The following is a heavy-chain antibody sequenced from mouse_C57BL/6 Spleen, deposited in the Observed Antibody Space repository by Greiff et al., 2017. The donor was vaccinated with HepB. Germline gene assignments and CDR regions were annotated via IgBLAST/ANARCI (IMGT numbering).Heavy chain of an antibody. CDR3: ARGKDYGYFDY. Sequence: QVQLQQPGAELVKPGASVKLSCKASGYTFTSYWMHWVKQRPGQGLEWIGMIHPNSGSTNYNEKFKSKATLPVDKSSSTAYMQLSSLTSEDSAVYYCARGKDYGYFDYWGQGTTLTVSS. V-gene: IGHV1-64*01. CDR1: GYTFTSYW. J-gene: IGHJ2*01. CDR2: IHPNSGST. D-gene: IGHD1-1*01.